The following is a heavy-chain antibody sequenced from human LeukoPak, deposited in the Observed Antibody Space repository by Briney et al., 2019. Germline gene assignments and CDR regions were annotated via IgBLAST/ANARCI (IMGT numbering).Heavy chain of an antibody. D-gene: IGHD6-6*01. CDR2: IWYGGSNK. J-gene: IGHJ3*02. Sequence: GRSLRLSCAASGFTFSSYGMHWVRQAPGKGLEWVAVIWYGGSNKYYADSVKGRLTISRDNSKNTLYLQMNSLRAEDTAVYYCAKPYSSSPYDAFDIWGQGTMVTVSS. V-gene: IGHV3-30*18. CDR1: GFTFSSYG. CDR3: AKPYSSSPYDAFDI.